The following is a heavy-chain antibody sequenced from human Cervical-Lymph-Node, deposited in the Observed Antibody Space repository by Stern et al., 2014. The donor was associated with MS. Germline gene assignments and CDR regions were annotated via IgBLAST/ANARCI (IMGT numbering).Heavy chain of an antibody. CDR2: IYHGDSDT. V-gene: IGHV5-51*01. Sequence: VQLVQSGAEVKKPGESLKISCKGSGYSFTSYWIGWVRQMPGKGLEWMGVIYHGDSDTRYSPSFQGPVTISADKSISTAYLQWSSLKDSDTAMYYCARYISAAGTNYYYGMDVWGQGTTVTVSS. CDR1: GYSFTSYW. D-gene: IGHD6-13*01. J-gene: IGHJ6*02. CDR3: ARYISAAGTNYYYGMDV.